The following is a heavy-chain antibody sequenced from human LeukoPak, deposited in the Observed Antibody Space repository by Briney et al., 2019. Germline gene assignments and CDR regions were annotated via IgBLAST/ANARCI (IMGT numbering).Heavy chain of an antibody. J-gene: IGHJ4*02. CDR2: IKHDGSEK. CDR3: ARNENSSWGYFDY. CDR1: GFIFTNYF. V-gene: IGHV3-7*01. Sequence: GGSLRLSCAASGFIFTNYFMSWVRQAPGKGLEWVASIKHDGSEKYYVDSVRGRFTISRDNTMNSLYLQMSSLRAEDTAVYYCARNENSSWGYFDYWGQGTLVTVSS. D-gene: IGHD2-15*01.